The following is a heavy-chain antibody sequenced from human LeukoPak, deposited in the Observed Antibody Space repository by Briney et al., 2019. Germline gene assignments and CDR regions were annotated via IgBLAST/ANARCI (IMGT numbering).Heavy chain of an antibody. Sequence: ASVTVSCKASGYTFTSYGISWVRQAPGQGLEWMGWISPYNGNTNYAQKLQGRVTITTDTSTTTAYMELRSLRSDDTAVYYCAREMATIVNQFDYWGQGTLVTVSS. J-gene: IGHJ4*02. D-gene: IGHD5-24*01. V-gene: IGHV1-18*01. CDR2: ISPYNGNT. CDR1: GYTFTSYG. CDR3: AREMATIVNQFDY.